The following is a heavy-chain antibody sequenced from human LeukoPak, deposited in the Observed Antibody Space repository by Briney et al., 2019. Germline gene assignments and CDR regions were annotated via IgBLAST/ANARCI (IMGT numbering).Heavy chain of an antibody. CDR2: INPNSGGT. CDR3: ARASGRGGIAAAYDY. J-gene: IGHJ4*02. V-gene: IGHV1-2*02. D-gene: IGHD6-13*01. Sequence: ASVKVSCKASRYTFTGYYMHWVRQAPGQGLEWMGWINPNSGGTNYAQKFQGRITMTRDTSISTAYMELSRLRSDDTAVYYCARASGRGGIAAAYDYWGQGTLVTVSS. CDR1: RYTFTGYY.